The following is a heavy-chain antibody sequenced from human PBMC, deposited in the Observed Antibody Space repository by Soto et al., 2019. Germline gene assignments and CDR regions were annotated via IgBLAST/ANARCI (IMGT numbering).Heavy chain of an antibody. Sequence: GGSLRLSCAASGFTFSSYAMSWVRQAPGKGLEWVSAISGSGGSTYYADSVKGRFTISRDNSKNTLYLQMNSLRAEDTAIYYCANRGNENWKSGWGHDAFDIWGQGTMVTVSS. J-gene: IGHJ3*02. V-gene: IGHV3-23*01. CDR2: ISGSGGST. D-gene: IGHD1-1*01. CDR3: ANRGNENWKSGWGHDAFDI. CDR1: GFTFSSYA.